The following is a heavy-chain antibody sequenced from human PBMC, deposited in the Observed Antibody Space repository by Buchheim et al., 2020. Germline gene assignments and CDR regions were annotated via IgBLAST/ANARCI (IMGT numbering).Heavy chain of an antibody. Sequence: QVQLQESGPGLVKPSETLSLTCTVSGGSISSSSYYWGWIRQPPGKGLEWIGSIYYSGSTYYNPSLKSRVTISVDTSKNQFSLKLSSVTAADTAVYYCARHETTVVTPFDYWGQGTL. CDR1: GGSISSSSYY. J-gene: IGHJ4*02. V-gene: IGHV4-39*01. CDR3: ARHETTVVTPFDY. CDR2: IYYSGST. D-gene: IGHD4-23*01.